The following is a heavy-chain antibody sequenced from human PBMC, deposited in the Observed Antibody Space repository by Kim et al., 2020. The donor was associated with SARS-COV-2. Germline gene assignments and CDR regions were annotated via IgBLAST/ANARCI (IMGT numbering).Heavy chain of an antibody. CDR2: IRSKAYGGTT. CDR3: TRGGCSGGSCYSGVDY. V-gene: IGHV3-49*03. CDR1: GFTFGDYA. Sequence: GGSLRLSCTASGFTFGDYAMSWFRQAPGKGLEWVGCIRSKAYGGTTEYAASVKGRFTISRDDSKSIAYLQMNSLKTEDTAVYYCTRGGCSGGSCYSGVDYWGQGTLVTGSS. J-gene: IGHJ4*02. D-gene: IGHD2-15*01.